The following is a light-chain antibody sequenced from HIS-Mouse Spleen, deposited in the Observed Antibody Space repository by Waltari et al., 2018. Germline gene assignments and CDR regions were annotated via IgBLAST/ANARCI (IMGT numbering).Light chain of an antibody. CDR2: GAS. Sequence: IGVTQSPTTLSWSPGGRALPFCRASQSGISNLAWYQQKPGQAPRLLIYGASTRATGIPARFSGSGSGTEFTLTISSMQSEDFAVYYCQQYNNWLALTFGGGTKVEIK. CDR1: QSGISN. CDR3: QQYNNWLALT. J-gene: IGKJ4*01. V-gene: IGKV3-15*01.